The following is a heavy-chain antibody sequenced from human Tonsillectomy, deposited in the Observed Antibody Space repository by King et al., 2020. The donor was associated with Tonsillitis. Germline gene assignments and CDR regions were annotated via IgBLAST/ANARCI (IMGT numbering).Heavy chain of an antibody. J-gene: IGHJ4*02. D-gene: IGHD6-19*01. Sequence: QLVQSGGGLVQPGGSLRLSCAASGFTFSSYWMSWVRQAPGKGLEWVANIKQDGSEKYDVDSVKGRFTISRDNAKNSLYLQMNSLRAEDTAVYYCARGGNKEWLVWGFDYWGQGTLDTVSS. CDR1: GFTFSSYW. CDR2: IKQDGSEK. CDR3: ARGGNKEWLVWGFDY. V-gene: IGHV3-7*04.